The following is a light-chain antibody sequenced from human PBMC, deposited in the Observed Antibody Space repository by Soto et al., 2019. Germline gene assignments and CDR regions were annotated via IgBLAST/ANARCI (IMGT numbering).Light chain of an antibody. J-gene: IGKJ1*01. CDR2: DAS. CDR3: QQYGSSPRT. Sequence: EIVLTQSPGTQSLSPGERATLSCRASQSLSSSQLAWYQQKPGQAPRLLIHDASSRATGISDRFTGSGSGTDFILTITTLEPEDFAVYYCQQYGSSPRTFGLGTKVDIK. CDR1: QSLSSSQ. V-gene: IGKV3-20*01.